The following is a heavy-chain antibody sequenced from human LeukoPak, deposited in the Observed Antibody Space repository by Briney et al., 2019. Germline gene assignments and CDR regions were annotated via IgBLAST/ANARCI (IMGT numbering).Heavy chain of an antibody. V-gene: IGHV3-23*01. D-gene: IGHD5/OR15-5a*01. CDR1: GFTFSSSA. CDR3: ARGSTSPDY. J-gene: IGHJ4*02. Sequence: QPGGSLRLSCAASGFTFSSSAMSWVRQAPGKGLEWVSAITGGGGSTYYADSVKGRFTISRDNSKNTLYLQMNSLRAEDTAVYYCARGSTSPDYWGQGTLVTVSS. CDR2: ITGGGGST.